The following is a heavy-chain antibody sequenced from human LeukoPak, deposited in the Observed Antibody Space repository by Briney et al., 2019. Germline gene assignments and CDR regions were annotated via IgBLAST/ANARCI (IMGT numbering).Heavy chain of an antibody. Sequence: GASVKVSCKASEGTFSSYAISWVRQAPGQGLEWMGGIIPIFGTANYAQKFQGRVTITTDESTSTAYMELSSLRSEDTAVYYCARGPAVVPAARGFDPWGQGTLVTVSS. D-gene: IGHD2-2*01. J-gene: IGHJ5*02. V-gene: IGHV1-69*05. CDR2: IIPIFGTA. CDR1: EGTFSSYA. CDR3: ARGPAVVPAARGFDP.